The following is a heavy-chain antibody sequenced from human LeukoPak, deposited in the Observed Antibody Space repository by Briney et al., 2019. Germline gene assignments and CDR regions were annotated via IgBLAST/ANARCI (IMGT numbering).Heavy chain of an antibody. CDR3: ASRPYYFDSSNYIDAFDI. Sequence: SETLSLTCAVYGGSFSGYYWSWIRQPPGKGLEWIGEINHSGSTNYNPSLKSRVTISVDTSKNQFSLKLNSVTAADTAVYYCASRPYYFDSSNYIDAFDIWGQGTTVTVSS. D-gene: IGHD3-22*01. J-gene: IGHJ3*02. CDR2: INHSGST. CDR1: GGSFSGYY. V-gene: IGHV4-34*01.